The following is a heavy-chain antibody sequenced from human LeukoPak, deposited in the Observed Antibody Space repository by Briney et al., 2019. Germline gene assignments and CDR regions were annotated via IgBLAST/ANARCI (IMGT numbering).Heavy chain of an antibody. Sequence: ASVKVSCKASGYTFTSYYMHWVRQAPGQGLEWMGWINPNSGGTNYAQKFQGRVTMTRGTSISTAYMELSRLRSDDTAVYYCARAGFGELLSHFDYWGQGTLVTVSS. J-gene: IGHJ4*02. CDR1: GYTFTSYY. CDR2: INPNSGGT. CDR3: ARAGFGELLSHFDY. V-gene: IGHV1-2*02. D-gene: IGHD3-10*01.